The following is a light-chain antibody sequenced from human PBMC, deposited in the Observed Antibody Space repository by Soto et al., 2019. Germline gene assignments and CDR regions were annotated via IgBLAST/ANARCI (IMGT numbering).Light chain of an antibody. CDR3: QQSFDTPPT. V-gene: IGKV1-39*01. CDR1: QTLHNY. CDR2: AAS. J-gene: IGKJ4*01. Sequence: DIQLTQSPSSLSASVGARIAITCRSSQTLHNYLNWYQQKPGKAPKLLIYAASNLHDGVPSRFSAGGSETDFTLTISSLQPEDFATYYCQQSFDTPPTFGGGTRVEV.